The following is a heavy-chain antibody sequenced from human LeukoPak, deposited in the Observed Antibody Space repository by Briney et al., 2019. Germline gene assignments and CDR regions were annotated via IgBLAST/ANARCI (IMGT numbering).Heavy chain of an antibody. Sequence: SETLSLTCTVSGGSISSYYWSWIRQPPGKGLEWIGYIYYSGSTNYNPSLKSRVTISVDTSKNQFSLKLSSVTAADTAVYYCARGIAVLYFDYWGQGTLVTVSS. V-gene: IGHV4-59*01. D-gene: IGHD6-19*01. CDR3: ARGIAVLYFDY. CDR1: GGSISSYY. CDR2: IYYSGST. J-gene: IGHJ4*02.